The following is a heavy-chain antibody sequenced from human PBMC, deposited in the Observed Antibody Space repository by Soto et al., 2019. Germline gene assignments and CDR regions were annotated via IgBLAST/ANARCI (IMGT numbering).Heavy chain of an antibody. D-gene: IGHD5-12*01. J-gene: IGHJ4*02. CDR1: GGTFSSYA. CDR2: IIPIFGTA. V-gene: IGHV1-69*13. Sequence: RASVKVSCKASGGTFSSYAISWVRQAPGQGLEWMGGIIPIFGTANYAQKFQGRVTITADESTSTAYMELSSLRSEDTAVYYCARDRDSGYDSLDYWGQGTLVTVSS. CDR3: ARDRDSGYDSLDY.